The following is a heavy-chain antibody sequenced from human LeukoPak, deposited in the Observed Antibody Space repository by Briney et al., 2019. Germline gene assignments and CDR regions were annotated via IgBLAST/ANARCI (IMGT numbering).Heavy chain of an antibody. V-gene: IGHV3-30*18. CDR1: GFTFSSYG. Sequence: PGGSLRLSCAASGFTFSSYGIHWVRQAPGKGLEWVAVISYDGSNKYYADSVKGRFTISRDNSKNTVDLQMSSLRPEDTAVYYCAKGIKYYSVASDHTFADWGQGTMVSVSS. D-gene: IGHD5-12*01. CDR3: AKGIKYYSVASDHTFAD. J-gene: IGHJ3*01. CDR2: ISYDGSNK.